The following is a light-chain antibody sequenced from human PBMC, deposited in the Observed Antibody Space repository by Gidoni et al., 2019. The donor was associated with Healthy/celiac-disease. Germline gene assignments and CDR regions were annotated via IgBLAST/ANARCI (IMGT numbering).Light chain of an antibody. J-gene: IGLJ1*01. CDR3: CSYAGSSYV. V-gene: IGLV2-23*02. CDR2: EVS. CDR1: SSDVGSYNL. Sequence: QSALTQPASVSGSPGQSITISCTGTSSDVGSYNLVSWYQQHPGKAPKLMIYEVSKRPPGVSNRFSDSKSGNTASLTISGLQAEDEADYYCCSYAGSSYVFGTGTKVTVL.